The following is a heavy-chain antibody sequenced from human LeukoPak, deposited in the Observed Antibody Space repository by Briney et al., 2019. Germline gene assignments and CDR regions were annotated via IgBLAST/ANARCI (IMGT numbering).Heavy chain of an antibody. V-gene: IGHV4-61*01. D-gene: IGHD3-22*01. CDR1: GGSVSSGSYY. CDR3: ARVVLGSMLH. J-gene: IGHJ4*02. Sequence: SESLSLTCTVSGGSVSSGSYYWGWLRQPPGTGLGWIVYIYYSGNTNYNPAPKSRVTISVNTYKTQFSLKLSSVTAADTAVYYCARVVLGSMLHWGQGTLVTASS. CDR2: IYYSGNT.